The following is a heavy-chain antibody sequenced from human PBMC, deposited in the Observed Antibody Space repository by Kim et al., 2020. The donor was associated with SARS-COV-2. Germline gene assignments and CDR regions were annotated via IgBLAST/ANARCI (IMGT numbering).Heavy chain of an antibody. Sequence: ASVNVSCKASGYSFTNYYMHWVRQAPGQGLEWMGVINPSGGSTTYAQRFRGGVTVTRDTSTSTVYMALSNLRSDDTAVYFCARGTSHLTRELEYFQNWGQGTLVTVSS. CDR1: GYSFTNYY. D-gene: IGHD3-3*02. J-gene: IGHJ1*01. CDR3: ARGTSHLTRELEYFQN. CDR2: INPSGGST. V-gene: IGHV1-46*01.